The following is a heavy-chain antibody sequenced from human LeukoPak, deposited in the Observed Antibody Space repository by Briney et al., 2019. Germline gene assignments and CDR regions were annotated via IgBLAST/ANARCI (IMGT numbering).Heavy chain of an antibody. CDR2: INHSGST. CDR1: GGSFSGYY. V-gene: IGHV4-34*01. CDR3: ARAEDY. J-gene: IGHJ4*02. Sequence: SQTLSLTCAVYGGSFSGYYWSWIRQPPGKGLEWIGEINHSGSTNYNPSLKSRVTISVDTSKNQFSLKLSSVTAADTAVYYCARAEDYWGQGTLVTVSS.